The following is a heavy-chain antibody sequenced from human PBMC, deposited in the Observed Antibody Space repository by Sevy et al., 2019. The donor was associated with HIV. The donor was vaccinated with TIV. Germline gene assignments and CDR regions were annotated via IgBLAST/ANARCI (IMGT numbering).Heavy chain of an antibody. CDR2: IYHTGST. Sequence: ETLSLTCTVSGGSISAKNYFWGWIRQPPGKGLEWIGSIYHTGSTYHSPSLQSRVGISVDTSKKHFSVKLSSVTAADTAVYFCARHAFKHGYRPSYFDSWSHGTLVTVSS. V-gene: IGHV4-39*01. D-gene: IGHD5-18*01. CDR3: ARHAFKHGYRPSYFDS. J-gene: IGHJ4*01. CDR1: GGSISAKNYF.